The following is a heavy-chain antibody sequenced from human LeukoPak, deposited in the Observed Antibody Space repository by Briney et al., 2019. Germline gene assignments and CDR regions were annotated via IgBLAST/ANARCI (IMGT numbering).Heavy chain of an antibody. CDR3: AREPYYDCTGSFDY. CDR2: ISSSGSTT. V-gene: IGHV3-48*03. J-gene: IGHJ4*02. D-gene: IGHD3-22*01. CDR1: GFTFSSYE. Sequence: QSGGSLRLSCAASGFTFSSYEMNWVRQAPGKGLEWVSYISSSGSTTYYADSVKGRFTISRDNSKNTLHLQMNSLRADDTAVYYCAREPYYDCTGSFDYWGQGTLVTVSS.